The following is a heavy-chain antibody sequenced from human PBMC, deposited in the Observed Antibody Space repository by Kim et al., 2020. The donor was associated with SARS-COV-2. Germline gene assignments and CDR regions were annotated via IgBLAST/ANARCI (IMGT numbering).Heavy chain of an antibody. CDR2: ISGSGGST. CDR1: GFTFSSYA. Sequence: GGSLRLSCAASGFTFSSYAMSWVRQAPGKGLEWVSAISGSGGSTYYADSVKGRFTISRDNSKNTLYLQMNSLRAEDTAVYYCANRKRGHYGSGRGFYYYYGMDVWGQGTTVTVSS. D-gene: IGHD3-10*01. V-gene: IGHV3-23*01. J-gene: IGHJ6*02. CDR3: ANRKRGHYGSGRGFYYYYGMDV.